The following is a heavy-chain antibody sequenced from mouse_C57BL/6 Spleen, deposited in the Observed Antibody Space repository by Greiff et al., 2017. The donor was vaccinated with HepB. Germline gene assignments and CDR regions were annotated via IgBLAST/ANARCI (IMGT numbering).Heavy chain of an antibody. CDR3: ARWDYSNFNFDY. Sequence: EVQLQQSGPELVKPGASVKISCKASGYSFTGYYMNWVKQSPEKSLEWIGEINPSTGGTTYNQKFKAKATLTVDKSSSTAYMQLKSLTSEDSAVYYCARWDYSNFNFDYWGQGTTLTVSS. V-gene: IGHV1-42*01. CDR2: INPSTGGT. D-gene: IGHD2-5*01. J-gene: IGHJ2*01. CDR1: GYSFTGYY.